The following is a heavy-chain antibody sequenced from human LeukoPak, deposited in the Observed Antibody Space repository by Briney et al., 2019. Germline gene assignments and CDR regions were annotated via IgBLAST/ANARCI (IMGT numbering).Heavy chain of an antibody. D-gene: IGHD3-10*01. CDR1: GGSISSGDYY. J-gene: IGHJ4*02. CDR2: IYYSGST. Sequence: PSETLSLTCTVSGGSISSGDYYWSWICQPPGKGLEWIGYIYYSGSTYYNSSLKSRVTISVDTSKNQSSLKLSSVTAADTAVYYCARVSLTMVRGDLRGLYYFDYWGQGTLVTVSS. V-gene: IGHV4-30-4*08. CDR3: ARVSLTMVRGDLRGLYYFDY.